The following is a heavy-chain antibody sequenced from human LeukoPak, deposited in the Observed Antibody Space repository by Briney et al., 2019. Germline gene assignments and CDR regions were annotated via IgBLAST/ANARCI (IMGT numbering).Heavy chain of an antibody. CDR2: IKEDGSQK. Sequence: GGSLRLSCAASGFTFSNYWMTWVRQAPGKGLEWVANIKEDGSQKYYGDSVKGRFTISRDNAKNSVFLQMDSLRPDDTAVYYCARGRAIDVWGRGTMVIVSS. CDR3: ARGRAIDV. CDR1: GFTFSNYW. J-gene: IGHJ3*01. V-gene: IGHV3-7*04.